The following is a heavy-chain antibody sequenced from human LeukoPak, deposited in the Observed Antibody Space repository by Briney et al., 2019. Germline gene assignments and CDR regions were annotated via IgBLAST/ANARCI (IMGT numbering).Heavy chain of an antibody. CDR1: GFTFSSYA. V-gene: IGHV3-23*01. J-gene: IGHJ6*02. D-gene: IGHD6-13*01. Sequence: PGGSLRLSCAASGFTFSSYAMSWVRQAPGKGLEGVSAISGSGGSTYYADSVKGRFTISRDNSKNTLYLQMNSLRAEDTAVYYCAKGVHGSLVQVHYYYGMDVWGQGTTVTVSS. CDR2: ISGSGGST. CDR3: AKGVHGSLVQVHYYYGMDV.